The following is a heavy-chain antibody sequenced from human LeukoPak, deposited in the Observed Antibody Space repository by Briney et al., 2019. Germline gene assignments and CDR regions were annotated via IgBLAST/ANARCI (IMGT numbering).Heavy chain of an antibody. CDR2: ISNDGSNK. J-gene: IGHJ4*02. CDR3: ARDQGWELDYFDY. CDR1: GFTFSSYA. Sequence: PGRSLRLSCAASGFTFSSYAMHWVRQAPGKGLEWVAVISNDGSNKYYADSVKGRFTISRDNSKNTLYLQMNSLRAEDTAVYYCARDQGWELDYFDYWGQGTLVTVSS. D-gene: IGHD1-26*01. V-gene: IGHV3-30*04.